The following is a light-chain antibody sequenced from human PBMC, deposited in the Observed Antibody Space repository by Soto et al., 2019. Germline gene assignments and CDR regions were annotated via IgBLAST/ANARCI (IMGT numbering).Light chain of an antibody. CDR3: QQYNNWPS. CDR1: QTVSRN. V-gene: IGKV3-15*01. J-gene: IGKJ5*01. Sequence: EVVMTQSPATLSVSPGERATLSCRASQTVSRNLAWYQQRPGQSPRLLIYDISTRAAGVPARFSGGGSETEFTLTIRSLQSEDFAVYFCQQYNNWPSFGQGTRLE. CDR2: DIS.